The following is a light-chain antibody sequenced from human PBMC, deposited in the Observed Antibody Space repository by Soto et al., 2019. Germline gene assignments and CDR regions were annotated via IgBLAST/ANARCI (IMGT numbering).Light chain of an antibody. CDR3: QQYNSWPRT. V-gene: IGKV3-15*01. CDR2: GAS. CDR1: QSVNSN. J-gene: IGKJ1*01. Sequence: EIVMTQAPATLSVSPGERATLSCRASQSVNSNLAWYQQKPGQAPSLLIYGASSRATGIPARFSGSGSGTEFTLTITSLQSEDFAVYYCQQYNSWPRTFGQGTKVDIK.